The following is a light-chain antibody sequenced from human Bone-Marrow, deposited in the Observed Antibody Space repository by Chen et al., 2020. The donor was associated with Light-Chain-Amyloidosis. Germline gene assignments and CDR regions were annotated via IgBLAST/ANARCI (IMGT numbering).Light chain of an antibody. CDR1: SIDVGSYNR. Sequence: SALTQPPSVSGSPGQSVTISCNRASIDVGSYNRLSGYHHPPGTVPKLLIYEVSNRPSGVPDRFSASKSGNTASLTISGLQAEDEADYYCSSYSSGSTFVIFGGGTKLTVL. CDR3: SSYSSGSTFVI. J-gene: IGLJ2*01. V-gene: IGLV2-18*02. CDR2: EVS.